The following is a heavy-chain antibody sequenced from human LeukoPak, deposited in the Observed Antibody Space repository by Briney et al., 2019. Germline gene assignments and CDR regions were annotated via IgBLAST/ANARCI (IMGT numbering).Heavy chain of an antibody. V-gene: IGHV1-18*01. CDR3: AGVPTKDYGDYYYGMDV. Sequence: ASVTVSFKASGYTFTSYGISWVRQAPGQGLEWMGWISAYNGNTNYAQKLQGRVTMTTDTSTSTAYMELRSLRSDDTAVYYCAGVPTKDYGDYYYGMDVWGQGTTVTVSS. CDR1: GYTFTSYG. CDR2: ISAYNGNT. D-gene: IGHD4-17*01. J-gene: IGHJ6*02.